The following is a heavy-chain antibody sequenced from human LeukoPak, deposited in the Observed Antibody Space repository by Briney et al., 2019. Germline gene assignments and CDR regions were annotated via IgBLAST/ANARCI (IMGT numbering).Heavy chain of an antibody. CDR1: GGSISSYY. CDR3: ARESTTDEFDY. D-gene: IGHD1-1*01. Sequence: SETLSLTCTVSGGSISSYYWSWIRQPPGKGLEWIGYIYYSGSTNYNPSLKSRVTISVDTSKNQFSLKLSSVTAADTAVYYCARESTTDEFDYWGQGTLVTVSS. CDR2: IYYSGST. J-gene: IGHJ4*02. V-gene: IGHV4-59*01.